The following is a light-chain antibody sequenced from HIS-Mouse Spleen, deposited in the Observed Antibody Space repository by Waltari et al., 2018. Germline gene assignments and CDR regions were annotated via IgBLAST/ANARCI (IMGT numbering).Light chain of an antibody. CDR2: DVS. V-gene: IGLV2-14*03. CDR3: SSYTSSSTLV. CDR1: SSDVGGYNY. Sequence: QSALTQPASVSGSPGQSITISCTGTSSDVGGYNYVSWYQQHPGKAPKLIIYDVSNRPSGVSNRFAGSKSGTTASLTISGLQAEDEADYYCSSYTSSSTLVFGTGTKVTVL. J-gene: IGLJ1*01.